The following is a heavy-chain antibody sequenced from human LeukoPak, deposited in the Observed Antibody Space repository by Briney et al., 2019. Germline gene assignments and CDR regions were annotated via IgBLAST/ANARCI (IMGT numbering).Heavy chain of an antibody. J-gene: IGHJ4*02. CDR1: GGSVSSYY. CDR2: VYTNGST. Sequence: SETLSLTCTVSGGSVSSYYWSWIRQPAGKGLEWIGRVYTNGSTNYNPSLKSRVTMSVDTSKNQFSLKLSSVTAADTAMYYCARDSRGYYGSGSYLGYWGQGTLVTVSS. CDR3: ARDSRGYYGSGSYLGY. V-gene: IGHV4-4*07. D-gene: IGHD3-10*01.